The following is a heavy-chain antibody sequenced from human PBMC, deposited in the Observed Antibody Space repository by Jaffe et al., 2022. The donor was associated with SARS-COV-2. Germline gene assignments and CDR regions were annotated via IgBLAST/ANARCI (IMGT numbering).Heavy chain of an antibody. V-gene: IGHV4-38-2*02. CDR3: ARVGFRDYYGSGSYYWFDP. J-gene: IGHJ5*02. CDR2: IYHSGST. Sequence: QVQLQESGPGLVKPSETLSLTCTVSGYSISSGYYWGWIRQPPGKGLEWIGSIYHSGSTYYNPSLKSRVTISVDTSKNQFSLKLSSVTAADTAVYYCARVGFRDYYGSGSYYWFDPWGQGTLVTVSS. CDR1: GYSISSGYY. D-gene: IGHD3-10*01.